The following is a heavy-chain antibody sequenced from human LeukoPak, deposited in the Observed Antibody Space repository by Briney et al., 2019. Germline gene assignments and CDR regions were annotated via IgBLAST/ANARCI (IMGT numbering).Heavy chain of an antibody. Sequence: GESLKISYKGSGYSFTSYWIGWVRPLPGKGLEWIGIIYPGDSDTRYSPSFQGQVTISADKSISTAYLQWSSLKASDTAMYYCARRSGIAVAGIGDAFDIWGQGTMVTVSS. D-gene: IGHD6-19*01. CDR2: IYPGDSDT. CDR3: ARRSGIAVAGIGDAFDI. V-gene: IGHV5-51*01. J-gene: IGHJ3*02. CDR1: GYSFTSYW.